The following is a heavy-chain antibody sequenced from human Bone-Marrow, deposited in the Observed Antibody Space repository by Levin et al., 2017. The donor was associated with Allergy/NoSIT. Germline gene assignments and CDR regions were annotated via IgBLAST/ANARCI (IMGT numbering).Heavy chain of an antibody. CDR1: GFTFSNFA. Sequence: GGSLRLSCTTSGFTFSNFAMHWVRQAPGKGLEWVAVVSYHGTNRYYAESVKGRFTISRDNSKNTLFLQMDSLRPDDTSVYYCARGTATMAVAGYGFDFWGQGTLVTVSS. D-gene: IGHD6-19*01. V-gene: IGHV3-30*04. CDR2: VSYHGTNR. CDR3: ARGTATMAVAGYGFDF. J-gene: IGHJ4*02.